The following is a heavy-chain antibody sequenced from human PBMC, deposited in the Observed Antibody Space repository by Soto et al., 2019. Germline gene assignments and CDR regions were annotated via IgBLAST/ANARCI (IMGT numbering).Heavy chain of an antibody. D-gene: IGHD2-8*01. V-gene: IGHV4-59*08. Sequence: SETLSLTCTVSGGSISSYYWSWIWQPPGKGLEWIGYIYYSGSTNYNPSLKSRVTISVDTSKNQFSLKLNSVTAADTAVYYCARHTNGWLDYWGQGTLVTVS. CDR2: IYYSGST. CDR3: ARHTNGWLDY. J-gene: IGHJ4*02. CDR1: GGSISSYY.